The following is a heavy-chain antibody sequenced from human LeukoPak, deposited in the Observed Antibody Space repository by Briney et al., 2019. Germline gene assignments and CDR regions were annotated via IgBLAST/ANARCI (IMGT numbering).Heavy chain of an antibody. J-gene: IGHJ4*02. Sequence: SQTLSLTCTVSGGSISSGDYYWSWIRQPPGKGLEWIGYIYYSGSTYYNPSLKSRVTVSVDTSKNQFSLKLSSVTAADTAVYYCASVWWDYRLIDYWGQGTLVTVSS. D-gene: IGHD2-21*01. V-gene: IGHV4-30-4*08. CDR1: GGSISSGDYY. CDR2: IYYSGST. CDR3: ASVWWDYRLIDY.